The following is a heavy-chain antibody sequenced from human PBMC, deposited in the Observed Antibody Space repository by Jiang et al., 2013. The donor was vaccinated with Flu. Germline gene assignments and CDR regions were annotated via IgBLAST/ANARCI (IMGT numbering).Heavy chain of an antibody. CDR1: GVSVSNYH. CDR2: IYYSGST. J-gene: IGHJ4*02. CDR3: GRGPRRSAGIGGFDY. Sequence: GPGLVKPSETPSLTCSVSGVSVSNYHWSWIRQSPGKGLEWIGYIYYSGSTNYNPSLKSRVSMSIDTSKNQYSLKVTSVTAADTGVYYCGRGPRRSAGIGGFDYRGPGTLVTVSS. V-gene: IGHV4-59*02. D-gene: IGHD6-13*01.